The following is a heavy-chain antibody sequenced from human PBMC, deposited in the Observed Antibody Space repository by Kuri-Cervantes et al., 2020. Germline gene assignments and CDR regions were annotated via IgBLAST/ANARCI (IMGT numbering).Heavy chain of an antibody. Sequence: GGSLRLSCKASGYTFTSYYMHWVRQAPGQGLEWMGIINPSGGSTSYAQKFQGRVTMTRDTSTSTVYMELSSLSSDDTAVYYCASHVPATAPWGQGTLVTVSS. J-gene: IGHJ5*02. CDR3: ASHVPATAP. CDR2: INPSGGST. CDR1: GYTFTSYY. V-gene: IGHV1-46*01. D-gene: IGHD2-2*01.